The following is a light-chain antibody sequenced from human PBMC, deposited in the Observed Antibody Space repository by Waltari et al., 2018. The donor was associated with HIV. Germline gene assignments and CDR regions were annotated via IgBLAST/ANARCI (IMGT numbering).Light chain of an antibody. CDR2: NTS. J-gene: IGLJ2*01. V-gene: IGLV8-61*01. CDR3: VLSLAGGLKA. Sequence: QIEVTQEPSVSVSPGGTVTVTCALASVSVPTTSLPSWYQQTPGQPPRTLIYNTSSRSSGVPDRFSGSILGNKAALTITGAQADDDGDYYCVLSLAGGLKAFGGGTRLTVL. CDR1: SVSVPTTSL.